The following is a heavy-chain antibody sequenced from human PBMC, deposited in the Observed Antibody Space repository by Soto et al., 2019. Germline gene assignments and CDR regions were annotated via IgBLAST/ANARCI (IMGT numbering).Heavy chain of an antibody. CDR2: IYYSGST. J-gene: IGHJ3*02. CDR3: ARRGGVLMVYAITDAFDI. V-gene: IGHV4-39*01. CDR1: GGSISSSSYY. Sequence: QLQLQESGPGLVKPSETLSLTCTVSGGSISSSSYYWGWIRQPPGKGLEWIGSIYYSGSTYYNPSRKSRVSISVDTSKNQFSLKLSSVTAADTAVYYCARRGGVLMVYAITDAFDIWVQGTMVTVSS. D-gene: IGHD2-8*01.